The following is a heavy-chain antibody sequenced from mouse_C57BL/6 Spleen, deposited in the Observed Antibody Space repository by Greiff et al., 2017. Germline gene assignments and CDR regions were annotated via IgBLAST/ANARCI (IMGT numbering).Heavy chain of an antibody. D-gene: IGHD1-1*01. CDR1: GYSFTGYY. CDR3: ARWGSNYAMDY. J-gene: IGHJ4*01. CDR2: INPSTGGT. V-gene: IGHV1-42*01. Sequence: VQLQQSGPELVKPGASVKISCKASGYSFTGYYMNWVKQSPEKSLEWIGEINPSTGGTTYNQKFKAKATLTVDKSSSTAYMQLKSLTSEDSAVYYCARWGSNYAMDYWGQGTSVTVSS.